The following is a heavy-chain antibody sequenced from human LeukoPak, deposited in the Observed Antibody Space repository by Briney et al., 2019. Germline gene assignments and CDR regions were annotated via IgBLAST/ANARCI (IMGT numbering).Heavy chain of an antibody. V-gene: IGHV1-18*01. J-gene: IGHJ6*02. CDR2: ISAYNGNT. Sequence: GASVKVSCKASGYTFTSYGISWVRQAPGQGLEWMGWISAYNGNTNYAQKLQGRVTMTTDTSTSTAYMELRSLRSDDTAVYYCARSDILTGYYAGYYGMDVWGQGTTVTVSS. D-gene: IGHD3-9*01. CDR1: GYTFTSYG. CDR3: ARSDILTGYYAGYYGMDV.